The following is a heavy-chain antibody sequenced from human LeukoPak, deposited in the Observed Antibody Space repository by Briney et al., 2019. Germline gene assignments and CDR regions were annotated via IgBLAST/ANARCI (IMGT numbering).Heavy chain of an antibody. D-gene: IGHD6-13*01. CDR1: GFTFSSYA. J-gene: IGHJ4*02. V-gene: IGHV3-23*01. CDR2: IGGSGGST. Sequence: PGGSLRLSCAASGFTFSSYAMSWVRQAPGKWLEWVSSIGGSGGSTYYADSVKGRFTISRDNSKNTLYLQMNSLRAEDTAVYYCAKVETAAAATLRVFDYWGQGILVTVSS. CDR3: AKVETAAAATLRVFDY.